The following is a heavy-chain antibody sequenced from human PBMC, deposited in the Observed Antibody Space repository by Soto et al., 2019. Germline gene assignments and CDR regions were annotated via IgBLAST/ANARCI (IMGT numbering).Heavy chain of an antibody. J-gene: IGHJ4*02. CDR1: GGTFSSYT. CDR3: ARVRSGWYLGVSYYCDY. D-gene: IGHD6-19*01. V-gene: IGHV1-69*02. Sequence: QVQLVQSGAEVKKPGSSVKVSCKASGGTFSSYTISWVRQAPGQGLEWMGRIIPILGIANYAQKFQGRVTITADKSTSTAYMELSSLRSEDTAVYYCARVRSGWYLGVSYYCDYWGQGTLVTVFS. CDR2: IIPILGIA.